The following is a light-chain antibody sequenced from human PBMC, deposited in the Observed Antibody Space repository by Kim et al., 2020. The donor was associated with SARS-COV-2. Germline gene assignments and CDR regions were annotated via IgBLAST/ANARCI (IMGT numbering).Light chain of an antibody. CDR3: QQYYAIPWT. Sequence: DIVMTQSQDSLAVSLGERATITCKSSQSVLHSANNNLAWYQQKPGQPPKLLIYWASTRESGVPDRISGSGSGTDFTLTISSLQAEDVALYYCQQYYAIPWTFGQGTKVDIK. J-gene: IGKJ1*01. CDR2: WAS. CDR1: QSVLHSANNN. V-gene: IGKV4-1*01.